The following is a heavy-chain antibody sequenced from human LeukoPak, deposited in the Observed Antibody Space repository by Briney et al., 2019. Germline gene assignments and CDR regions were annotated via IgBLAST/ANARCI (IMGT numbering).Heavy chain of an antibody. J-gene: IGHJ6*02. CDR2: IIPIFGTA. D-gene: IGHD6-13*01. CDR3: ARGIAAAGPYYYGMDV. V-gene: IGHV1-69*13. CDR1: GGTFSSYA. Sequence: ASVKVSCKASGGTFSSYAISWVRQAPGQGLEWMGGIIPIFGTANYAQKFQGRVTITADESTSTAYMELSSLRSEDTAAYYCARGIAAAGPYYYGMDVWGQGTTVTVSS.